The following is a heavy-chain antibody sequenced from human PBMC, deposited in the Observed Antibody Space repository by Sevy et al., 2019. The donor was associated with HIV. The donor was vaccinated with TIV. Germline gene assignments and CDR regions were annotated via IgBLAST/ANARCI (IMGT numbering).Heavy chain of an antibody. CDR3: ANAYSGSYSHSYLYALDV. CDR1: GFSFSYYG. D-gene: IGHD1-26*01. CDR2: ISHDGINE. V-gene: IGHV3-30*18. J-gene: IGHJ6*02. Sequence: GGSLRLSCTGSGFSFSYYGIHWVRQAPGKGLDWVALISHDGINEYYADSVKGRFTISRDNSRNTVYLEMNSLRNEDTAIYFCANAYSGSYSHSYLYALDVLGQGTTVTVSS.